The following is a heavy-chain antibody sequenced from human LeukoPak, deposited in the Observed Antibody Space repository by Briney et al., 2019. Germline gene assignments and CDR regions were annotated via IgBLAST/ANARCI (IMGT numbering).Heavy chain of an antibody. D-gene: IGHD3-22*01. CDR1: GGSISSYY. CDR3: ARLPDENYYDRSGYYYGGTFDI. Sequence: PSETLSLTCTVSGGSISSYYWSWVRQPPGKGLEWIGYIQYTGGTKYTPSLKSRVTISLHTSKNQFSLILSSATAADMAVYYCARLPDENYYDRSGYYYGGTFDIWGQGTMVTVSS. J-gene: IGHJ3*02. CDR2: IQYTGGT. V-gene: IGHV4-59*08.